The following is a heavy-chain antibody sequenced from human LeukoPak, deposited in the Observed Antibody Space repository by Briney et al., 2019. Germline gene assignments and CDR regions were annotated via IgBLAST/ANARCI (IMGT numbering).Heavy chain of an antibody. CDR3: AKMRFFYNWFDP. D-gene: IGHD5-24*01. V-gene: IGHV3-48*02. J-gene: IGHJ5*02. CDR1: GSTFSSYS. CDR2: ISSSSSTI. Sequence: GGSLRLSCAASGSTFSSYSMNWVRQAPGKGLEWVSYISSSSSTIYYADSVRGRFTISRDNAKNSLYLQMNSLRDEDAAVYYCAKMRFFYNWFDPWGQGTLVTVSS.